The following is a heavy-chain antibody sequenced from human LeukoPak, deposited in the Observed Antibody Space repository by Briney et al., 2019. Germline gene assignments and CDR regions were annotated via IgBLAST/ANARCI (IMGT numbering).Heavy chain of an antibody. J-gene: IGHJ3*02. CDR1: GYTLTELS. CDR2: FDPEDGET. CDR3: ATPIFGVVRGAFDI. Sequence: ASVKVSCKVSGYTLTELSMHWVRQAPRKGLEWMGGFDPEDGETIYAQKFQGRVTMTEDTSTDTAYMELSSLRSEDTAVYYCATPIFGVVRGAFDIWGQGTMVTVSS. D-gene: IGHD3-3*01. V-gene: IGHV1-24*01.